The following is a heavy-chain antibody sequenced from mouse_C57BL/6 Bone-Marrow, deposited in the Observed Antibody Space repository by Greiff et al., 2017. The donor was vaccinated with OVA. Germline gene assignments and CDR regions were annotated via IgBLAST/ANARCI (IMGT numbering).Heavy chain of an antibody. Sequence: EVKLMESGGGLVQPGGSLKLSCAASGFTFSDYGMAWVRQAPRKGPEWVAFISNLAYSIYYADTVTGRFTISRENAKNTLYLEMSSLRSEDTAMYYCARYWRYAMDYWGQGTPVTVSS. V-gene: IGHV5-15*01. J-gene: IGHJ4*01. CDR3: ARYWRYAMDY. CDR2: ISNLAYSI. D-gene: IGHD4-1*01. CDR1: GFTFSDYG.